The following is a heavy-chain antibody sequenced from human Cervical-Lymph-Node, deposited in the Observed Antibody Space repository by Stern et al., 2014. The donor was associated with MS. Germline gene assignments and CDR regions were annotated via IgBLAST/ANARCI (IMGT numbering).Heavy chain of an antibody. J-gene: IGHJ6*02. Sequence: VQLVQSGGGLVQPGGSLRLSCAASGFTFSVYWMHWVRQAPGKGLVWVSGINSDGSSTTDADSVKGRFTISRDNAKNTLYLQMHSLRAEDTAVYYCARVGYCSSTNCPRRQYGMDVWGQGTTVTVSS. CDR3: ARVGYCSSTNCPRRQYGMDV. D-gene: IGHD2-2*01. CDR1: GFTFSVYW. CDR2: INSDGSST. V-gene: IGHV3-74*02.